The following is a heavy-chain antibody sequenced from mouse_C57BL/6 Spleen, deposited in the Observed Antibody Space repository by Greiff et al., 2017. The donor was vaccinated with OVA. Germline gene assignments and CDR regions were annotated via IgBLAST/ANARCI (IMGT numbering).Heavy chain of an antibody. CDR2: IYPGSGST. CDR3: ARFTGTGYFDV. V-gene: IGHV1-55*01. J-gene: IGHJ1*03. CDR1: GDNCNSYG. D-gene: IGHD4-1*01. Sequence: QVQLQQPGAELVKPGASVKRSGKAAGDNCNSYGRTGVKQRTGQGVEWMGDIYPGSGSTNYNEKFKSKATLTVDTSSSTAYMQLSSLTSEDSAVYYCARFTGTGYFDVWGTGTTVTVSS.